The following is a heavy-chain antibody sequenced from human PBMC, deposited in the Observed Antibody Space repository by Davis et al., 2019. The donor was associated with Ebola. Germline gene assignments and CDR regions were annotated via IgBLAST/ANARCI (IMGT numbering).Heavy chain of an antibody. V-gene: IGHV4-34*01. CDR2: INLFGST. Sequence: SETLSLTCAVYGGSFSGYYWSWIRQPPGKGLEWIGEINLFGSTNYKPSLKSRVTISVDTSKNQFFLKLSSVTAADTAVYYCARGRGYSYGYHYYYYGMDVWGQGTTVTVSS. CDR3: ARGRGYSYGYHYYYYGMDV. J-gene: IGHJ6*02. D-gene: IGHD5-18*01. CDR1: GGSFSGYY.